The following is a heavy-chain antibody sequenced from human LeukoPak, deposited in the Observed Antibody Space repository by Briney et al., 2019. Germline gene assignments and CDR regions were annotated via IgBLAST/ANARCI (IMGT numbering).Heavy chain of an antibody. V-gene: IGHV4-31*03. J-gene: IGHJ5*02. D-gene: IGHD3-22*01. CDR1: GGSISSGGYY. CDR3: ARTYYYDSSGYGWFDP. CDR2: IYYSGST. Sequence: SETLSLTCTVSGGSISSGGYYWSWIRQHPGKGLEWIGYIYYSGSTYYNPSLKSRVTISVDTSKNQFSLKLSSVTAADTAVYYCARTYYYDSSGYGWFDPWGQGTLVTVSP.